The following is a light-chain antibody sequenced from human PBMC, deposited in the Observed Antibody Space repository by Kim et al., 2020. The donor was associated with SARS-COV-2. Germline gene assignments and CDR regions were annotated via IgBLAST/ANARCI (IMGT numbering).Light chain of an antibody. CDR1: QSVLSRSNNKNY. CDR2: WAS. Sequence: DIVMTQSPDSLAVSLGERATINCKSSQSVLSRSNNKNYLAWFQHKPGQPPNLLISWASTRESGVPDRFSGSGSGTDFTLTISSLQAEDVAVYYCQQYYSSPLTFVGGTKVDIK. CDR3: QQYYSSPLT. J-gene: IGKJ4*01. V-gene: IGKV4-1*01.